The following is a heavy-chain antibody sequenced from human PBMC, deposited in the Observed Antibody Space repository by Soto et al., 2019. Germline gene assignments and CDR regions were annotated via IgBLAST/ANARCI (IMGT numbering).Heavy chain of an antibody. CDR1: GFTFSSYS. Sequence: GGSLRLSCAASGFTFSSYSMNWVRQAPGKGLEWVSSISSSSSYIYYADSVKGRFTISRDNAKNSLYLQMNSLRAEDTAVYYCARGISVASHSGVNVWGQGTKVTVSS. J-gene: IGHJ6*02. CDR3: ARGISVASHSGVNV. CDR2: ISSSSSYI. V-gene: IGHV3-21*01. D-gene: IGHD3-3*01.